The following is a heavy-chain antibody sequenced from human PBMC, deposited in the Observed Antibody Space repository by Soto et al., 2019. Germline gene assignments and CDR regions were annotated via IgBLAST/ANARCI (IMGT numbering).Heavy chain of an antibody. J-gene: IGHJ4*02. CDR1: GGTFSSYA. V-gene: IGHV1-69*12. Sequence: QVQLVQSGAEVKKPGSSVKVSCKATGGTFSSYAISWVRQAPGQGLACMGGIIPIFGTANYAQKFQGRVTISADESTSTAYMELSSLRSEDTAVYYCARDTYYDFCSGYSFDYWGQGTLVTVSS. CDR2: IIPIFGTA. CDR3: ARDTYYDFCSGYSFDY. D-gene: IGHD3-3*01.